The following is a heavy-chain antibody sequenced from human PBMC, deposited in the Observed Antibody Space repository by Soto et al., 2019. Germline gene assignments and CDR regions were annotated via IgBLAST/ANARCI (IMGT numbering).Heavy chain of an antibody. J-gene: IGHJ5*02. V-gene: IGHV4-4*02. CDR2: IYHSGST. CDR3: ASVGSDYDNSGYYLP. Sequence: SETLSLTCIVSGGSVISSNWWRWVRQPPGKGLEWIGEIYHSGSTTYNPSLKSRATISVDKSENQFSLRLKSVTAADTAVYYCASVGSDYDNSGYYLPWGPGTLVTVSS. D-gene: IGHD3-22*01. CDR1: GGSVISSNW.